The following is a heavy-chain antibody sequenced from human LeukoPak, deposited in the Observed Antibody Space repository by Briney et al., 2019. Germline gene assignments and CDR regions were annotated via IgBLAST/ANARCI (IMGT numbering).Heavy chain of an antibody. J-gene: IGHJ5*02. CDR3: ARGGAARPDWFDP. Sequence: SETLSLTCSVSGGSISSSSYYWAWIRQPPGKGLEWIGSWYNRGSTYYNPSLKSRVTISVDTSKNHLSLKLYSVTAADTAMYYCARGGAARPDWFDPWGQGTLVTVSS. CDR2: WYNRGST. V-gene: IGHV4-39*07. CDR1: GGSISSSSYY. D-gene: IGHD6-6*01.